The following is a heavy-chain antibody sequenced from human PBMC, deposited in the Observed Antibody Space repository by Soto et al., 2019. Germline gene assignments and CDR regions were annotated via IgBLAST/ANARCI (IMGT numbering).Heavy chain of an antibody. CDR3: ARPATGCLRPLCNAFDI. J-gene: IGHJ3*02. Sequence: TGESLKISCKGSGYSFTSYWISLVRQMPGKGLEWMGRIDPSDSYTNYSPSFQGHVTISADKSISTAYLQWSSLKASDTAMYYCARPATGCLRPLCNAFDIWGQGTMVTGS. CDR1: GYSFTSYW. D-gene: IGHD2-21*01. CDR2: IDPSDSYT. V-gene: IGHV5-10-1*01.